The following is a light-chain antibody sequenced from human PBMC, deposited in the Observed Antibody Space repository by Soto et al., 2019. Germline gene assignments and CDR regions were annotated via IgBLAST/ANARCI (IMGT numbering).Light chain of an antibody. J-gene: IGKJ4*01. V-gene: IGKV1-39*01. CDR3: QQSYSTPT. Sequence: DIQMTQSPSSLSASVGDRVTITCRASQAIRNDLGWYQQKPAKAPKRLIYAASSLESGVPSRFSGSGSGTDFTLTISSLQPEDFATYYCQQSYSTPTFGGGTKVDI. CDR1: QAIRND. CDR2: AAS.